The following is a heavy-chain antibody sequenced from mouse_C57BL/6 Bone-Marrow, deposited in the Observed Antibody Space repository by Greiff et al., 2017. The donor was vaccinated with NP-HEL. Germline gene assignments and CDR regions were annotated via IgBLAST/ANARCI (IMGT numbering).Heavy chain of an antibody. D-gene: IGHD3-3*01. V-gene: IGHV1-59*01. CDR1: GYTFTSYW. J-gene: IGHJ1*03. CDR2: IDPSDSYT. CDR3: ARCRDRYFDV. Sequence: VQLQQPGAELVRPGTSVKLSCKASGYTFTSYWMHWVKQRPGQGLEWIGVIDPSDSYTNYNQKFKGKATLTVDTSSSTAYMQLSSLTSEDSAVYYCARCRDRYFDVWGTGTTVTVSS.